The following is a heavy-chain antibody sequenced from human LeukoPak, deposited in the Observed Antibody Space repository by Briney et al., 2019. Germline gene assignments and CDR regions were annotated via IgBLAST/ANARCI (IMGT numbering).Heavy chain of an antibody. J-gene: IGHJ4*02. CDR1: GFTLSSYG. CDR3: AKDGRGDYLPPYNFDY. Sequence: QPGRSLRLSCVASGFTLSSYGMHWVRQAPGKGLEWVAVIWSDGSNEYYADSVKGRFTISRDNSKNTLYLQMNRLRAEDTAVYYCAKDGRGDYLPPYNFDYWGQGTLVTVSS. V-gene: IGHV3-33*06. D-gene: IGHD4-17*01. CDR2: IWSDGSNE.